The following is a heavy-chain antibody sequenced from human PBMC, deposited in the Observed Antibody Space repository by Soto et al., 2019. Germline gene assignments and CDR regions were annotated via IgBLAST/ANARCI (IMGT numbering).Heavy chain of an antibody. D-gene: IGHD3-3*01. V-gene: IGHV1-69*06. CDR1: GGTFSSYA. Sequence: SVKVSCKASGGTFSSYAISWVRQAPGQGLEWMGGIIPIFGTANYAQKFQGRVTITADKSTSTAYMELSSLRSEDTAVYYCARSYDFWSGYSHFDYWGQGTLVTVSS. CDR2: IIPIFGTA. CDR3: ARSYDFWSGYSHFDY. J-gene: IGHJ4*02.